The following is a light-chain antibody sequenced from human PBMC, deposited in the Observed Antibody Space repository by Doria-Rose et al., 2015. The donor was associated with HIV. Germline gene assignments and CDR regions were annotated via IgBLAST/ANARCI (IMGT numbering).Light chain of an antibody. Sequence: QSALIQPASVSGSPGQSITISCTGTSSDVGSYNLVSWYQQYPGKAPKLMIFEVSNRPSGISNRFSGSKSGNTASLTISGLQAEAEADYYCYSYVGSSTVVFGGGTKLTVL. CDR1: SSDVGSYNL. CDR3: YSYVGSSTVV. CDR2: EVS. V-gene: IGLV2-23*02. J-gene: IGLJ3*02.